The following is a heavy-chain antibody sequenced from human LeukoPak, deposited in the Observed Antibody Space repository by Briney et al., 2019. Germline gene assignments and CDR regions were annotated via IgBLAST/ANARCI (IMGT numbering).Heavy chain of an antibody. Sequence: PGGSLRLSCAASGFTFDDYGMSWVRQAPGKGLEWVSGINWNGGSTGYADSVKGRFTISRDNAKNSLCLQMNSLRAEDTALYYCARAGYSSSWSTFDPWGQGTLVTVSS. CDR3: ARAGYSSSWSTFDP. V-gene: IGHV3-20*04. J-gene: IGHJ5*02. CDR2: INWNGGST. D-gene: IGHD6-13*01. CDR1: GFTFDDYG.